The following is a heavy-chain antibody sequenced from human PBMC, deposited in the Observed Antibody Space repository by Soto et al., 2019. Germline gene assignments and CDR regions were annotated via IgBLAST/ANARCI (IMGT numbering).Heavy chain of an antibody. D-gene: IGHD6-19*01. V-gene: IGHV1-3*01. CDR1: GYTFTSYA. CDR3: ASFPRIAVAGTSNY. Sequence: ASVKVSCKASGYTFTSYAMHWVRQAPGQRLEWMGWINAGNGNTKYSQKFQGRVTITRDTSASTAYIEMSRLRSEDTAVYYCASFPRIAVAGTSNYWGQGTLVTVSS. J-gene: IGHJ4*02. CDR2: INAGNGNT.